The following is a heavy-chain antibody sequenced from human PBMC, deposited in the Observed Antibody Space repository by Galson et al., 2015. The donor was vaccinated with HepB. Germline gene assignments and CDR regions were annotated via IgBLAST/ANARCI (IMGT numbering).Heavy chain of an antibody. J-gene: IGHJ2*01. CDR1: GGSISSYY. Sequence: ETLSLTCTVSGGSISSYYWSWIRQPPGKGLEWIGYIYYSGSTNYNPSLKSRVTISVDTSKNQFSLKLSSVTAADTAVYYCARVGGGWSPFKYFDLWGRGTLVTVSS. CDR3: ARVGGGWSPFKYFDL. V-gene: IGHV4-59*01. D-gene: IGHD6-19*01. CDR2: IYYSGST.